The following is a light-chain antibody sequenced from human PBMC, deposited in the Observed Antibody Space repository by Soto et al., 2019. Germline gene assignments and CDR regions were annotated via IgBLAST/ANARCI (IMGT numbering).Light chain of an antibody. V-gene: IGKV1-39*01. J-gene: IGKJ3*01. CDR2: AAS. CDR3: QQSYYTLLT. CDR1: QSISSH. Sequence: DIQMTQSPSSLSASVGDRVTITCRASQSISSHLNWYQHKPGEAPKVLIYAASSLQGGVPSRFSGSGSGTDFTLTIKSLQPEDFETYYCQQSYYTLLTDGSGTKVDI.